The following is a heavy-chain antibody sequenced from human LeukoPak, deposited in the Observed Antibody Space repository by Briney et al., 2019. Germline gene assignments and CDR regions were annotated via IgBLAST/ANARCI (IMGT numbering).Heavy chain of an antibody. V-gene: IGHV4-59*01. CDR1: GGSISYYY. CDR2: IYYTGNT. CDR3: ARDSAYSDYDYAFDI. Sequence: PSQTLSLTCTVSGGSISYYYWNWLRQPPGRELEWIGYIYYTGNTNYNPSLKSRVTISVDPSKNQFSLKLSSVTAADTAVYYCARDSAYSDYDYAFDIWGLGTMVTVSS. J-gene: IGHJ3*02. D-gene: IGHD4-11*01.